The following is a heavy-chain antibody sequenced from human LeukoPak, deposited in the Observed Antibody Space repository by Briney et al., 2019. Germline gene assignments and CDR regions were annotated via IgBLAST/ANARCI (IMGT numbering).Heavy chain of an antibody. J-gene: IGHJ6*02. D-gene: IGHD2-2*01. CDR1: GFTFSNYG. V-gene: IGHV3-30*03. CDR3: TTAFVVVPAANPYDYYYGMDV. CDR2: ISYDGSNK. Sequence: GGSLRLSCAASGFTFSNYGMHWVRQAPGKGLEWVAVISYDGSNKYYADSVKGRFTISRDNSKNTLYLQMNSLRAEDTAVYYCTTAFVVVPAANPYDYYYGMDVWGQGTTVTVSS.